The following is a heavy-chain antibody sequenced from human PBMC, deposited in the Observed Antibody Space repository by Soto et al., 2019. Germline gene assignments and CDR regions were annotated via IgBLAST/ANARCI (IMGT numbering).Heavy chain of an antibody. CDR2: IYTSGST. CDR1: GGSISSYY. J-gene: IGHJ6*02. V-gene: IGHV4-4*07. Sequence: TSETLSLTCTVSGGSISSYYWSWIRQPAGKGLEWIGRIYTSGSTNYNPSLKSRVTMSVDTSKNQFSLKLSSVTAADTAVYYCAREPPLPIAAAGVHYYGMDVWGQGTTVTVS. CDR3: AREPPLPIAAAGVHYYGMDV. D-gene: IGHD6-13*01.